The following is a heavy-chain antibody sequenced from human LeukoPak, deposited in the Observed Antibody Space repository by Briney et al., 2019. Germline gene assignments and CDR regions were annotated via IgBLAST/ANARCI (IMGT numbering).Heavy chain of an antibody. CDR1: GGSISSGGYY. V-gene: IGHV4-31*03. J-gene: IGHJ4*02. CDR2: IYYSGST. D-gene: IGHD1-20*01. Sequence: SETLSLTCTVSGGSISSGGYYWSWIRQHPGKGLEWIGYIYYSGSTYYNPSLKGRVTISVDTSKNQFSLKLSSVTAADTAVYYCARDPRQLTGPFDYWGQGTLVTVSS. CDR3: ARDPRQLTGPFDY.